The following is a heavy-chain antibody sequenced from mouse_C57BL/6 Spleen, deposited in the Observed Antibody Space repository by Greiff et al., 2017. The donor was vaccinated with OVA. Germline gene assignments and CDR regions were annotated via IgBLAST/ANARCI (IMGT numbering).Heavy chain of an antibody. CDR3: ARQGDYDEGFAY. V-gene: IGHV5-12*01. CDR2: ISNGGGST. CDR1: GFTFSDYY. J-gene: IGHJ3*01. Sequence: EVKVEESGGGLVQPGGSLKLSCAASGFTFSDYYMYWVRQTQEKRLVCVASISNGGGSTYYPDTVKVRFTISRGNAKNTLYLQMSRLKSEDTAMYYCARQGDYDEGFAYWGQGTLVTVSA. D-gene: IGHD2-4*01.